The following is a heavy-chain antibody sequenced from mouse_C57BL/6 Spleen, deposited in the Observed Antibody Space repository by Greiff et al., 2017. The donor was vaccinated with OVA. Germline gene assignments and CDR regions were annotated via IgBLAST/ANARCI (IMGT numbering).Heavy chain of an antibody. V-gene: IGHV5-17*01. Sequence: EVKLVESGGGLVKPGGSLKLSCAASGFTFSDYGMHWVRQAPEKGLEWVAYISSGSSTIYYADTVKGRFTISRDNAKNTLFLQMTSLRSEDTAIYYCARSYAYYFDYWGQGTTLTVSS. J-gene: IGHJ2*01. CDR2: ISSGSSTI. CDR3: ARSYAYYFDY. D-gene: IGHD1-1*01. CDR1: GFTFSDYG.